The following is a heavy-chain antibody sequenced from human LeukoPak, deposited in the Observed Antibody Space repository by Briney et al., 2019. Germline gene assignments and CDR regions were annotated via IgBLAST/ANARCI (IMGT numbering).Heavy chain of an antibody. Sequence: GASVKVSCKASGYTFTGYYMHWVRQAPGQGLEWMGWINPNSGGTNYAQKFQGRVTMTRDTSISTAYMELRSLRSDETAVYYCARARRGYDKPPFPLRSTPTFDYWGQGTLVTVSS. CDR1: GYTFTGYY. CDR3: ARARRGYDKPPFPLRSTPTFDY. V-gene: IGHV1-2*02. D-gene: IGHD5-12*01. J-gene: IGHJ4*02. CDR2: INPNSGGT.